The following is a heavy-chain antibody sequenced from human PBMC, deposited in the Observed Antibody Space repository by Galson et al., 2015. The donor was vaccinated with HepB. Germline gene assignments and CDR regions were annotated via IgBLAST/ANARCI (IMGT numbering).Heavy chain of an antibody. D-gene: IGHD2-15*01. CDR1: SYTFTSYA. Sequence: SVKVSCKASSYTFTSYAFSWVRQAPGQGLEWMGWISAYNSKTNYAQKVQGRVTMTTDTSTRTAYMELVRLRPDDTAVYYCAGSLRPLEGNFDYWGQGTLVTVSS. V-gene: IGHV1-18*01. CDR2: ISAYNSKT. CDR3: AGSLRPLEGNFDY. J-gene: IGHJ4*02.